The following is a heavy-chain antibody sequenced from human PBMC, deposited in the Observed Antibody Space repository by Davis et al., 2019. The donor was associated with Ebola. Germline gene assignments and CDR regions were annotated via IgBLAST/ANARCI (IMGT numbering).Heavy chain of an antibody. CDR3: ARGDYAGSSFDY. J-gene: IGHJ4*02. CDR1: GGSISSYY. Sequence: MPSGTLSLTCTVSGGSISSYYWSWIRQPPGKGLEWIGYIYYSGSTNYNPSLKSRVTISVDTSKNQFSLKLSSVTAADTAVYYCARGDYAGSSFDYWGQGTLVTVSS. CDR2: IYYSGST. D-gene: IGHD4-17*01. V-gene: IGHV4-59*01.